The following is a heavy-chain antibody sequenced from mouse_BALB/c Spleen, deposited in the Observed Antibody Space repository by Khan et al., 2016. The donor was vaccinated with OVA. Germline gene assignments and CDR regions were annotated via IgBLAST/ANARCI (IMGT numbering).Heavy chain of an antibody. CDR2: INPSNGYT. CDR3: VRDGAYHRNDGWFAY. Sequence: QVQLKQSGAELARPGASVKVSCKASGYTFTSYTIHWIKLRPGQGLEWIGFINPSNGYTNYNQKFKDKATLTADKSSTTVYMQLSSLTSDDSAVDNCVRDGAYHRNDGWFAYWGQGTLVTVSA. D-gene: IGHD2-14*01. V-gene: IGHV1-4*01. CDR1: GYTFTSYT. J-gene: IGHJ3*01.